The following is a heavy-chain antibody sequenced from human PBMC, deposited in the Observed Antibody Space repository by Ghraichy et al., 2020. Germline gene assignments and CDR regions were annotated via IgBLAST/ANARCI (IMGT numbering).Heavy chain of an antibody. CDR3: TRDLGFGT. D-gene: IGHD3-16*01. Sequence: ASVKVSCTTSGYTFTADYLYWFRQAPGHGLEWMGWVDPKTGGTNYAQKYQGWITLTTDTSIRTTYMELRGLIPGDTATYYCTRDLGFGTWGQGTLVTVSS. CDR1: GYTFTADY. CDR2: VDPKTGGT. V-gene: IGHV1-2*04. J-gene: IGHJ5*02.